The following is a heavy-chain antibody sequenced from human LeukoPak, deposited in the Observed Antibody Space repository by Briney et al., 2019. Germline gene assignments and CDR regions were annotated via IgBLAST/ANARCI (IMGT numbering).Heavy chain of an antibody. J-gene: IGHJ6*02. CDR1: GYSFTSYW. CDR3: ARRPISWVDGSTYGMDV. CDR2: IDPSDSYT. Sequence: GESLQISSKGSGYSFTSYWISWVRPMPGKGLEWMGRIDPSDSYTNYSPSFQGHVTISADKSISTAYLQWSSLKASDTAMYYCARRPISWVDGSTYGMDVWGQGTTVTVSS. V-gene: IGHV5-10-1*01. D-gene: IGHD3-10*01.